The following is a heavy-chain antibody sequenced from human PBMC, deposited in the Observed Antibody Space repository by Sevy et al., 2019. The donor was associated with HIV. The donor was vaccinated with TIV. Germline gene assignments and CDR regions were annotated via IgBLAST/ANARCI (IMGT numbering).Heavy chain of an antibody. Sequence: SETLSLTCSVSGGSIVSSSHYWGWIRQPPGKRLEWLGRIYYSGETYYNPPLNGRLTISIDTSKNQFSLNLRAVTAADTAIYYCAREAGGYDYDYGMDVWGQGRMVTVSS. V-gene: IGHV4-39*02. CDR1: GGSIVSSSHY. J-gene: IGHJ6*02. D-gene: IGHD5-12*01. CDR3: AREAGGYDYDYGMDV. CDR2: IYYSGET.